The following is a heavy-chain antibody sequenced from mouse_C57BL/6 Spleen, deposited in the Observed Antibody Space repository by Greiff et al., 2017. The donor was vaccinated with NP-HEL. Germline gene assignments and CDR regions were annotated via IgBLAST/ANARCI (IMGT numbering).Heavy chain of an antibody. D-gene: IGHD1-1*01. CDR1: GFSFTSYG. Sequence: QVQLQQSGPGLVAPSPSLSISCTASGFSFTSYGVSWVRQTPGKGLEWLGVIWGDGSTTNHSALITRLSISTDNSKSQVVLKLNSLQTDDAAAYYCAEGGDYYGSSSFDYWGQGTTLTVSS. J-gene: IGHJ2*01. CDR3: AEGGDYYGSSSFDY. CDR2: IWGDGST. V-gene: IGHV2-3*01.